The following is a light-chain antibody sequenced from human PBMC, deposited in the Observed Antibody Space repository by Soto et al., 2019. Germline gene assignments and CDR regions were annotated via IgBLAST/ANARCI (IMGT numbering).Light chain of an antibody. CDR1: QSVSSN. Sequence: EIVMTQSPATLSVSLGERATLSCRASQSVSSNLAWYQQKPGQGPRLLIYGASTRATAIPARFSGSGSGTEFTLTISSLQSADFAVYYCQHYNNWPLTFGGGTKVELK. CDR3: QHYNNWPLT. CDR2: GAS. V-gene: IGKV3-15*01. J-gene: IGKJ4*01.